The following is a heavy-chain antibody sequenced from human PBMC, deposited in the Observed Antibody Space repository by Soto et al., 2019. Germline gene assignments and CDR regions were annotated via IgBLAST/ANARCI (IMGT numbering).Heavy chain of an antibody. CDR2: IYTSGST. CDR3: ARDNWVWFGELLYYFDY. V-gene: IGHV4-4*07. D-gene: IGHD3-10*01. J-gene: IGHJ4*02. Sequence: SETLSLTCTVSGGSISSYYWSWIRQPAGKGLEWIGRIYTSGSTNYNPSLKSRVTMSVDTSKNQFSLKLSSVTAADTAVDYCARDNWVWFGELLYYFDYWGQGTLVTVSS. CDR1: GGSISSYY.